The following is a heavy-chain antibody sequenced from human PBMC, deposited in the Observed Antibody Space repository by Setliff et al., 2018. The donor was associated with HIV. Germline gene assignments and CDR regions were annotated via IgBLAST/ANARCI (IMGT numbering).Heavy chain of an antibody. V-gene: IGHV4-31*03. CDR3: ASGATIFGVVHY. Sequence: NPSETLSLTCTVSGGSISSGGYYWSWIRQHPGKGLEWIGYIYYSGRTYYNPSLKSRATISLDPSNNQFSLKLNSVTAADTAVYYCASGATIFGVVHYWGQGTLVTVSS. J-gene: IGHJ4*02. CDR1: GGSISSGGYY. D-gene: IGHD3-3*01. CDR2: IYYSGRT.